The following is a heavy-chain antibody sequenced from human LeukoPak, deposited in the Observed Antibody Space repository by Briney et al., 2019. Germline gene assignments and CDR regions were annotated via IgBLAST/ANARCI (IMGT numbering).Heavy chain of an antibody. V-gene: IGHV3-7*03. CDR3: ARDSGSNDY. CDR2: IKQDGGEK. D-gene: IGHD1-26*01. J-gene: IGHJ4*02. CDR1: GFTFSSYW. Sequence: GGSLRLSCAASGFTFSSYWMSWVRQAPRKGLEWVAKIKQDGGEKYYVDSVKGRFTVSRDNAKNSLNLQMNSLRVEDTAVYYCARDSGSNDYWGQGTLVTVSS.